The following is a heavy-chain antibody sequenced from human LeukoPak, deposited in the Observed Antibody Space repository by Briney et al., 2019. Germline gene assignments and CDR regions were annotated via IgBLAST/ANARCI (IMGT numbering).Heavy chain of an antibody. J-gene: IGHJ5*02. Sequence: GGSLRLSCAASGFTFSSYWMHWVRHAPGKGLVWVSLINSDGSSTTYADSVKGRFTISRDNAKNTFYLQMNSLRAEDTAVYYCVRTLHNWLDPWGQGTLVTVSS. D-gene: IGHD3-16*01. CDR1: GFTFSSYW. CDR3: VRTLHNWLDP. V-gene: IGHV3-74*01. CDR2: INSDGSST.